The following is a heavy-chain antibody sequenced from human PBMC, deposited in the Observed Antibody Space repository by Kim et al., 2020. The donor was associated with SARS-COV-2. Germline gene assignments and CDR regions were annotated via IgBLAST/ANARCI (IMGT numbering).Heavy chain of an antibody. CDR3: ARGRDFLELPHHYYHMDV. CDR2: IKPDGSDK. Sequence: GGSLRLSCAASGFTFSLYWVTWVRQAPGKGLEWVANIKPDGSDKFYEDSVKGRFTLSRDNAKNSLYLQMNSLRAEDTAVYYCARGRDFLELPHHYYHMDVWGKGTTVTVSS. J-gene: IGHJ6*03. V-gene: IGHV3-7*01. D-gene: IGHD1-7*01. CDR1: GFTFSLYW.